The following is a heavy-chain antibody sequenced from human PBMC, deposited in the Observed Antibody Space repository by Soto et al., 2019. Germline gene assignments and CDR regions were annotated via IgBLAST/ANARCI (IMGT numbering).Heavy chain of an antibody. D-gene: IGHD6-6*01. J-gene: IGHJ6*02. V-gene: IGHV1-69*06. CDR2: IIPIFGTA. Sequence: SVNVSCKASGGTFSSYAISWVRQAPGQGLEWMGGIIPIFGTANYAQKFQGRVTITADKSTSTAYMELSSLRSEDTAVYYCAISDYSSSHGYNYYGMDVWGPGTTVTV. CDR3: AISDYSSSHGYNYYGMDV. CDR1: GGTFSSYA.